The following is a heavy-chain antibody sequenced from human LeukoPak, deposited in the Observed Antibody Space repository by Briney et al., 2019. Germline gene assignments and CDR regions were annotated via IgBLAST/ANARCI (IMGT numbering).Heavy chain of an antibody. CDR1: GYTFSGYY. D-gene: IGHD1-26*01. J-gene: IGHJ4*02. CDR2: ISTYNGDT. V-gene: IGHV1-18*01. CDR3: ARDTGSSPGDY. Sequence: ASVKVSCKASGYTFSGYYMHWVRQAPGQGLEWMGWISTYNGDTNYAQNLQGRVTMTTDTSTSTAYMDLRSLRSDDTAVYYCARDTGSSPGDYWGQGTLVTVSS.